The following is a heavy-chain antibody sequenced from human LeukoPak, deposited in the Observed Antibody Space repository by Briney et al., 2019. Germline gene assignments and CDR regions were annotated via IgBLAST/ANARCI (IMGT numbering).Heavy chain of an antibody. D-gene: IGHD3-22*01. CDR1: GFTFSSYA. Sequence: GGSLRLSCAASGFTFSSYAMDWVRQAPGKGLEWEAVISYEGSNKYYADSVKGRFTISRDNSKNTLYLQMNSLRAEDTAVYYCARDEKIYYYDSSGYSHYFDYWGQGTLVTVSS. J-gene: IGHJ4*02. V-gene: IGHV3-30-3*01. CDR3: ARDEKIYYYDSSGYSHYFDY. CDR2: ISYEGSNK.